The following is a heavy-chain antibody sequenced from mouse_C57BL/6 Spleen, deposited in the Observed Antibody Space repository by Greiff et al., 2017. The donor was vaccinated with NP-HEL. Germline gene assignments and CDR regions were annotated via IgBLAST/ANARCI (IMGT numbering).Heavy chain of an antibody. D-gene: IGHD1-1*01. CDR3: AKKAIYYYGVYYYAMDY. J-gene: IGHJ4*01. CDR1: GFSLTSYG. CDR2: IWRGGST. Sequence: QVQLKQSGPGLVQPSQSLSITCTVSGFSLTSYGVHWVRQSPGKGLEWLGVIWRGGSTDYNAAFMSRLSITKDNSKSQVFFKMNSLQADDTAIYYCAKKAIYYYGVYYYAMDYWGQGTSVTVSS. V-gene: IGHV2-5*01.